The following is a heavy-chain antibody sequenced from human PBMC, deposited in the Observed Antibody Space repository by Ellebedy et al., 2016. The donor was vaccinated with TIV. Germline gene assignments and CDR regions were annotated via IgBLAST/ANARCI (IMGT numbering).Heavy chain of an antibody. Sequence: ASVKVSXXVSGYTLTELSMHWVRQAPGKGLEWMGGFDPEDGETIYAQKFQGRVTITADESTSTAYMELSSLRSEDTAVYYCARDQNCGGDCSYFDYWGQGTLVTVSS. J-gene: IGHJ4*02. D-gene: IGHD2-21*01. V-gene: IGHV1-24*01. CDR2: FDPEDGET. CDR3: ARDQNCGGDCSYFDY. CDR1: GYTLTELS.